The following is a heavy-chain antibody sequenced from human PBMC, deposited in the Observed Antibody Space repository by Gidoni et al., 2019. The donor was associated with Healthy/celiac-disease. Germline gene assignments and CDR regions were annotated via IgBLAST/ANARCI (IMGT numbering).Heavy chain of an antibody. CDR1: GRSTSSGGYY. D-gene: IGHD3-22*01. J-gene: IGHJ3*02. CDR2: IYYSGST. Sequence: QVQLQESGPGLVKPSQPLSLTCTVSGRSTSSGGYYWSWIRQHPGKGLEWIGYIYYSGSTYYNPSLKSRVTISVDTSKNQFSLKLSSVTAADTAVYYCARDHSSDAFDIWGQGTMVTVSS. V-gene: IGHV4-31*03. CDR3: ARDHSSDAFDI.